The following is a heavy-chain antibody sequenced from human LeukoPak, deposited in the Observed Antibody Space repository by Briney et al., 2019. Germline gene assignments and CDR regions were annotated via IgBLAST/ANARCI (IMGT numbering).Heavy chain of an antibody. CDR2: IYSGGST. J-gene: IGHJ4*02. CDR1: GFTVSSNY. V-gene: IGHV3-53*01. D-gene: IGHD5-18*01. CDR3: ARLRGYSYGPPDY. Sequence: GGSLRLSCAASGFTVSSNYMSWVRQAPGKGLEWVSVIYSGGSTFYADSVKGRFTISRDNSKNTLYLQMNSLGAEDTAMYYCARLRGYSYGPPDYWGQETLVTVSS.